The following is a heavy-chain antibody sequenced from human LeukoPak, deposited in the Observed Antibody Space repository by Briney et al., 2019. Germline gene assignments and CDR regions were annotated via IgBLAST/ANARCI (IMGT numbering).Heavy chain of an antibody. J-gene: IGHJ5*02. CDR2: INPNSGNT. D-gene: IGHD3-16*01. CDR1: EYTFTNYD. Sequence: ASVKVSCKASEYTFTNYDINWVRQATGQGLEWMGWINPNSGNTGYTQKFQGRVTMARNTSLSTAYMELTSLKSEDTAVYYCARSLGTYWGKDFLNWFDPWGQGTLVTVSS. CDR3: ARSLGTYWGKDFLNWFDP. V-gene: IGHV1-8*01.